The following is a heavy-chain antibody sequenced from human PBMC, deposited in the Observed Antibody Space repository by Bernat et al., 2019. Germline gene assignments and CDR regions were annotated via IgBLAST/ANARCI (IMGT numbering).Heavy chain of an antibody. CDR3: AKDGQYSSSWYPPSYYYYYYMDV. D-gene: IGHD6-13*01. V-gene: IGHV3-30*18. J-gene: IGHJ6*03. CDR2: ISYDGSNK. CDR1: GFTFSSYG. Sequence: QVQLVESGGGVVQPGRSLRLSCAASGFTFSSYGMHWVRQAPGKGLEWVAVISYDGSNKYYADSVKGRFTISRDNSKNTLYLQMNSLRAEDTAVYYCAKDGQYSSSWYPPSYYYYYYMDVWGKGTTVTVSS.